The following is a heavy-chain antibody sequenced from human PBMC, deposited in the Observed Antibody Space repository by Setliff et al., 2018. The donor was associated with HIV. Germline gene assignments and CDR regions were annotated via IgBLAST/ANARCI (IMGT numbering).Heavy chain of an antibody. Sequence: SETLSLTCTVSGGSISISDWSWIRQPPGKGLEWIGCIYTSGNTNYDPSLKSRVTISVDTSKNQFSLKLRSVTAADTAVYYCARSPRIGVAGEFEYWGQGTLVTVSS. CDR1: GGSISISD. D-gene: IGHD6-19*01. J-gene: IGHJ4*02. V-gene: IGHV4-4*09. CDR2: IYTSGNT. CDR3: ARSPRIGVAGEFEY.